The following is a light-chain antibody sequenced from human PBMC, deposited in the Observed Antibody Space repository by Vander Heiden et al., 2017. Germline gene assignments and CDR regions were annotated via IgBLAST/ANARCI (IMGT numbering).Light chain of an antibody. CDR1: QIISSY. J-gene: IGKJ4*01. Sequence: DIQMTQTPSPVSAAVGYRVQITCRASQIISSYLNWYQLKPGKAPKLLIYAASSLQSGVPSRFSGSGSGTDFTLTISSLQPEDFATYYCQQSYSTKLTFGGGTKVEIK. CDR3: QQSYSTKLT. V-gene: IGKV1-39*01. CDR2: AAS.